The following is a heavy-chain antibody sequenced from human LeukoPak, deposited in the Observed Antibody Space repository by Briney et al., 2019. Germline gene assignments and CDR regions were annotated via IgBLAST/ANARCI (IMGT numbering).Heavy chain of an antibody. D-gene: IGHD6-13*01. V-gene: IGHV3-7*03. Sequence: GGSLRLSCAASGFTFSRYWMSWVRQAPGKGPEWVANIKQDGSEKYYVDSVRGRFTISRDNARTSLYLQMNSLRVEDTAVYHCARGAGSSWYFYFDYWGQGTLVTVSS. CDR2: IKQDGSEK. CDR1: GFTFSRYW. CDR3: ARGAGSSWYFYFDY. J-gene: IGHJ4*02.